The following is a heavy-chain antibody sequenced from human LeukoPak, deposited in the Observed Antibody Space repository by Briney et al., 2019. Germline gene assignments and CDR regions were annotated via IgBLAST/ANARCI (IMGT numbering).Heavy chain of an antibody. D-gene: IGHD5/OR15-5a*01. V-gene: IGHV3-30*02. J-gene: IGHJ6*03. Sequence: PGGSLRLSCAAPGFTFSNYGMHWVRQAPDKGLEWVAFIRYDGSIKYYADSVKGRFTISRDNSKNTLYLQMNSLRAEDTAVYYCAKDTVKVSTIRRVPHYMDVWVKGTTVTISS. CDR3: AKDTVKVSTIRRVPHYMDV. CDR2: IRYDGSIK. CDR1: GFTFSNYG.